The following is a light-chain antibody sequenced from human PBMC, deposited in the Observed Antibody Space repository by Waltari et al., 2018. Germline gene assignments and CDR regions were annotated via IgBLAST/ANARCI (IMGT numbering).Light chain of an antibody. CDR3: SSYTSSSTLEV. CDR2: DVS. CDR1: SSDVGGYNY. J-gene: IGLJ2*01. Sequence: QSALTQPASVSGPPGQSITISCTGTSSDVGGYNYVSWYQQHPGKAPKLMINDVSNRTSGVSNRFSGSKSGNTSSLTISGLQAEDEADYYCSSYTSSSTLEVFGGGTKLTVL. V-gene: IGLV2-14*03.